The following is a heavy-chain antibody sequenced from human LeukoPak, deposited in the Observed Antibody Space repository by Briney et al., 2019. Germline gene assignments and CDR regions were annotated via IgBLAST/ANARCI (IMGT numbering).Heavy chain of an antibody. CDR1: GFTFSSYA. D-gene: IGHD3-10*01. CDR2: ISGSGGST. Sequence: GGSLRLSCAASGFTFSSYAMSWVRQAPGKGLEWVSAISGSGGSTYYADSVKGRFTISRDNAKNSLYLQMNSLRAEDTAVYYCARALNMVRGVIPPEYYYGMDVWGQGTTVTVSS. V-gene: IGHV3-23*01. J-gene: IGHJ6*02. CDR3: ARALNMVRGVIPPEYYYGMDV.